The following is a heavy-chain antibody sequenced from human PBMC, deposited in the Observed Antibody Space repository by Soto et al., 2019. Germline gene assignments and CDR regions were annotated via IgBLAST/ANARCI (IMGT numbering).Heavy chain of an antibody. CDR1: GFTFTTYG. CDR3: AKERTCSVASGFDY. J-gene: IGHJ4*02. Sequence: QVQLVDSGGGVVQPGRSLRPSCAASGFTFTTYGMHWVRRAPGKGLEWVAVISYDGSHAYYADSVKGRFTISRDNSKNALYLQINGLRAADTAVYYCAKERTCSVASGFDYWGRGTLVTVSS. CDR2: ISYDGSHA. V-gene: IGHV3-30*18. D-gene: IGHD2-15*01.